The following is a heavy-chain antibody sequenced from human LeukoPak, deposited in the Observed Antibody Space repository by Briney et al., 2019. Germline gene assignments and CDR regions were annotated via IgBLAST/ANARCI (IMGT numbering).Heavy chain of an antibody. D-gene: IGHD7-27*01. CDR3: ARGPPNWGYDY. CDR1: GHTFTSYD. J-gene: IGHJ4*02. V-gene: IGHV1-8*01. CDR2: MSPNSGDT. Sequence: ASVKVSCKASGHTFTSYDFNWVRQATGQRPEWMGWMSPNSGDTGYAQKFQDRVTMTRNTSISTAYMELSSLRSDDTAVYYCARGPPNWGYDYWGPGTLVTVPS.